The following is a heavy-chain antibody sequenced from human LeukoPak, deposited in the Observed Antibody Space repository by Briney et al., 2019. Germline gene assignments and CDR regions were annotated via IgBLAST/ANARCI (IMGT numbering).Heavy chain of an antibody. J-gene: IGHJ3*02. CDR2: ISSSGTSM. D-gene: IGHD3-22*01. CDR1: GFTFGDYY. Sequence: GGSLRLSCATSGFTFGDYYMSWIRQAPGKGLEWLSYISSSGTSMDHADSVKGRFAISRDNAKNSLYLEMNSLRAEDTAVYYCARDLRITMIVVATYDAFDIWGQGTMVTVSP. V-gene: IGHV3-11*01. CDR3: ARDLRITMIVVATYDAFDI.